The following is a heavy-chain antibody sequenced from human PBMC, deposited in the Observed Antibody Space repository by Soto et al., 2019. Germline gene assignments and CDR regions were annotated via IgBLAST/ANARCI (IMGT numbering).Heavy chain of an antibody. CDR2: ISWNGDIK. J-gene: IGHJ6*02. V-gene: IGHV3-9*01. D-gene: IGHD3-3*01. Sequence: GGSLRLSCAASGFTIDDYAMHWVRQVPGKGLEWVSGISWNGDIKGYADSVKGRFTISRDNAKNSLYLQMNSLRGEDTALYYCAKDMAYYDFWSHNESGLDLWGQGTTVTV. CDR3: AKDMAYYDFWSHNESGLDL. CDR1: GFTIDDYA.